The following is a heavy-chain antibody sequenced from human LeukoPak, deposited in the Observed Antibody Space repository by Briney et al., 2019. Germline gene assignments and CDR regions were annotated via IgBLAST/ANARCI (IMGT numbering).Heavy chain of an antibody. CDR2: INPNSGST. CDR1: GYTFTGYY. J-gene: IGHJ3*02. CDR3: ARDPTEISRSYYYDSSSLGAFDI. V-gene: IGHV1-2*02. D-gene: IGHD3-22*01. Sequence: ASVKVSCKPSGYTFTGYYIHWVRQAPGQGLEWMGWINPNSGSTSCAQKFQGRVTMTRDTSISTAYMELSRLRSDDTAVYYCARDPTEISRSYYYDSSSLGAFDIWGQGTMVTVSS.